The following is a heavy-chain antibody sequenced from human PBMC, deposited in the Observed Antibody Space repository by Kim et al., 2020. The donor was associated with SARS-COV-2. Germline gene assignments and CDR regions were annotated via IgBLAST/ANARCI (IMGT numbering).Heavy chain of an antibody. V-gene: IGHV3-43*01. CDR2: ISWDGGST. D-gene: IGHD3-22*01. CDR3: AKGPYYYDSSGSGPFDY. J-gene: IGHJ4*02. CDR1: GFTFDDYT. Sequence: GGSLRLSCAASGFTFDDYTMHWVRQAPGKGLEWVSLISWDGGSTYYADSVKGRFTISRDNSKNSLYLQMNSLRTEDIALYYCAKGPYYYDSSGSGPFDYWGQGTLVTVSS.